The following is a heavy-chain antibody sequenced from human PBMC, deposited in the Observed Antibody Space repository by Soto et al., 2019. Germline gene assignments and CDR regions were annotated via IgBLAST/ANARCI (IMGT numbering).Heavy chain of an antibody. D-gene: IGHD2-21*02. Sequence: QVHLVESGGGAVQPGTSLRLSCAASGFPFRSYGMHWVRQAPGKGLEWVALVWFDGSNQDYIDSVKGRFTISRDNAKNILYLQMNTLKVEDTALYYCARANCRGGDCYSGGIYSFDYWGQGTRVTVSS. J-gene: IGHJ4*02. CDR2: VWFDGSNQ. V-gene: IGHV3-33*03. CDR3: ARANCRGGDCYSGGIYSFDY. CDR1: GFPFRSYG.